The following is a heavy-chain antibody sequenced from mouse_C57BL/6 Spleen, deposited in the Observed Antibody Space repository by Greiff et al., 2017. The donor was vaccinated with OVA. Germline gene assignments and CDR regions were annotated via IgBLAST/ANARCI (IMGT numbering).Heavy chain of an antibody. Sequence: QVQLQQSGAELVRPGASVTLSCKASGYTFTDYEMHWVKQTPVHGLEWIGAIDPETGGTAYNQKFKGKAILTADKSSSTAYMALRSLTSEDSAVYYCTRTITTGAMDYWGQGTSVTVSS. CDR3: TRTITTGAMDY. J-gene: IGHJ4*01. V-gene: IGHV1-15*01. CDR1: GYTFTDYE. CDR2: IDPETGGT. D-gene: IGHD2-4*01.